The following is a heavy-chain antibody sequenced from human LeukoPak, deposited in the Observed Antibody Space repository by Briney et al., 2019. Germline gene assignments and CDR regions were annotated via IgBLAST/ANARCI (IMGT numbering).Heavy chain of an antibody. J-gene: IGHJ4*02. CDR2: MSWNGGTT. Sequence: GGSLRLSCAASGFTFDDYSMHWVRQAPGKGLEWVSLMSWNGGTTYYADSVKGRFTISRDNSKNSLYLQMNSLRADDTALYYCAKERGSSGYFDYWGQGTLVTVSS. CDR3: AKERGSSGYFDY. D-gene: IGHD6-6*01. V-gene: IGHV3-43*01. CDR1: GFTFDDYS.